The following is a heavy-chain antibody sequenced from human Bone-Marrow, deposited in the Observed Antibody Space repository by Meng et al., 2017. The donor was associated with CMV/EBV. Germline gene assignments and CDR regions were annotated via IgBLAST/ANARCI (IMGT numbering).Heavy chain of an antibody. CDR2: IYYSGST. J-gene: IGHJ4*02. CDR1: GGSISSYY. CDR3: ARHIDSGSYSGFDY. D-gene: IGHD3-10*01. V-gene: IGHV4-59*08. Sequence: GSLRLSCTVSGGSISSYYWSWIRQPPGKGLEWIGYIYYSGSTNYNPSLKSRVTISVDTSKNQFSLKLSSVTAADTAVYYCARHIDSGSYSGFDYWGQGTLVTVSS.